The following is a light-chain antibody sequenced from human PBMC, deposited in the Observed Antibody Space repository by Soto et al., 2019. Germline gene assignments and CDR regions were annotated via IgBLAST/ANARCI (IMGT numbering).Light chain of an antibody. CDR3: QQLNSYLLT. V-gene: IGKV1-9*01. J-gene: IGKJ4*01. CDR1: QGISSY. Sequence: DIQLTQSPSFLSSSLGDRVTITFLASQGISSYLAWYQQKPGKAPKLLIYAASTLQSGVPSRFSGSGSGTEFTLTISSLQPEDFATYYCQQLNSYLLTFGGGTKVDIK. CDR2: AAS.